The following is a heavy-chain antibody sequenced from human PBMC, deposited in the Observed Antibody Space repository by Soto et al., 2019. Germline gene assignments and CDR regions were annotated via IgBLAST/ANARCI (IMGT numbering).Heavy chain of an antibody. CDR1: GGSISSYF. CDR3: ARDRFGDYGATPNWYFDL. CDR2: IYYSGST. V-gene: IGHV4-59*01. Sequence: SETLSLTCTVSGGSISSYFWTWIRQPPGKGLEWIGYIYYSGSTNYNPSLKSRVTISVDTSKNQFSLKLSSVTAADTAVYYCARDRFGDYGATPNWYFDLWGRGTLVTVSS. J-gene: IGHJ2*01. D-gene: IGHD4-17*01.